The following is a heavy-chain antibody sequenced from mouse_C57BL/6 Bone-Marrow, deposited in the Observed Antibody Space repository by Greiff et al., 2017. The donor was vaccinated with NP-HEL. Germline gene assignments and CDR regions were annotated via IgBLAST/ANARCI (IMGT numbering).Heavy chain of an antibody. CDR1: GFTFSDYY. D-gene: IGHD1-1*01. V-gene: IGHV5-12*01. J-gene: IGHJ2*01. CDR2: ISNGGGST. Sequence: EVKVVESGGGLVQPGGSLKLSCAASGFTFSDYYMYWVRQTPEKRLEWVAYISNGGGSTYYPDTVQGRFTISRDNAKNTLYLQMSRLKSEDTAMYYCARDYYGSSLDYWGQGTTLTVSS. CDR3: ARDYYGSSLDY.